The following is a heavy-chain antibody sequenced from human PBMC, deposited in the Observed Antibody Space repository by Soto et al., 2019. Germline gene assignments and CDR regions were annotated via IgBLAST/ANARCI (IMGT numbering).Heavy chain of an antibody. CDR3: ARSIRVSYYDFWSGYCYGMDV. D-gene: IGHD3-3*01. V-gene: IGHV4-34*01. CDR2: TNHSGST. CDR1: GGSFSGYY. J-gene: IGHJ6*02. Sequence: SETLSLTCAVYGGSFSGYYWSWIRQPPGKGLEWIGETNHSGSTNYNPSLKSRVTISVDTSKNQFSLKLSSVTAADTAVYYCARSIRVSYYDFWSGYCYGMDVWGQGTTVTVSS.